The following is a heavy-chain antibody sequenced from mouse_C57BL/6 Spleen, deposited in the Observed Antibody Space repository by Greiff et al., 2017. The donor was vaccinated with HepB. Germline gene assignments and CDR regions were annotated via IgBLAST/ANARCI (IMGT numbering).Heavy chain of an antibody. CDR1: GYSITSGYY. J-gene: IGHJ4*01. CDR2: ISYDGSN. CDR3: ASDYEYPFAMDY. D-gene: IGHD2-4*01. V-gene: IGHV3-6*01. Sequence: EVQLQESGPGLVKPSQSLSLTCSVTGYSITSGYYWNWIRQFPGNKLEWMGYISYDGSNNYNPSLKNRISITRDTSKNQFFLKLNSVTTEDTATYYCASDYEYPFAMDYWGQGTSVTVSS.